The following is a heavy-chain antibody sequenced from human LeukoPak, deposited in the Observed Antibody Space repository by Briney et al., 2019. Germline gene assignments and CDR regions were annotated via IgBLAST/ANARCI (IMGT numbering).Heavy chain of an antibody. V-gene: IGHV3-23*01. D-gene: IGHD6-6*01. CDR1: GFTFSSYA. Sequence: GGSLRLSCAASGFTFSSYAMSWVRQAPGKGLEWVSAISGSGGSTYYGDSVKGRFTISRDNSKNTLYLQMNSLRAEDTAVYYCAKDGIAARDYYYYLYMDVWGKGTTVTVS. CDR3: AKDGIAARDYYYYLYMDV. J-gene: IGHJ6*03. CDR2: ISGSGGST.